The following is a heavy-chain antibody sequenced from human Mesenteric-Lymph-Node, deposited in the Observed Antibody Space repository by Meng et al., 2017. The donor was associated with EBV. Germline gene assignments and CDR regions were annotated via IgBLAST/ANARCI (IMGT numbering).Heavy chain of an antibody. V-gene: IGHV4-61*01. CDR3: TRGPSGILYFNF. D-gene: IGHD1-26*01. CDR2: IYYSGST. J-gene: IGHJ4*02. Sequence: QLQLQESGPGLVKPSETLSLTCTVSGGSVNSGSYFWTWIRQSPGKKLEWIGYIYYSGSTNYNPSLKSRVTVSLDTSKNQFSLKLSSVTAADTAVYYCTRGPSGILYFNFWGRGTLVTASS. CDR1: GGSVNSGSYF.